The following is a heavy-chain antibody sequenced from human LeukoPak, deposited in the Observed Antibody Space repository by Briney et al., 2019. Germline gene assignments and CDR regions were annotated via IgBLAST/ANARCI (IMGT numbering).Heavy chain of an antibody. V-gene: IGHV4-4*07. CDR2: IYTSGST. Sequence: PSETLSLTWTVSGGSISSYYWSWIRQPAGKGLEWIGRIYTSGSTNYNPSLKSRVTMSVDTSKNQFSLKLSSVTAADTAVYYCARDRGRYCTNGVCPRGYDYWGQGTLVTVSS. D-gene: IGHD2-8*01. CDR1: GGSISSYY. J-gene: IGHJ4*02. CDR3: ARDRGRYCTNGVCPRGYDY.